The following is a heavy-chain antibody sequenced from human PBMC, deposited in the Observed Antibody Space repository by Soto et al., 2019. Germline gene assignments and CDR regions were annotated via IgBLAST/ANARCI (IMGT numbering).Heavy chain of an antibody. Sequence: QVQVVQSGAEVKNPGASVKVSCKASGYTFTDYYMHWVRQAPGQGLEWMGIINPSYGGAEYAERFRGRVTMTRDTSTGTVYMELSSLTSDDTAVYYCARGTQSSGWYGSDYWGQVTLVTVSS. J-gene: IGHJ4*02. D-gene: IGHD6-19*01. CDR3: ARGTQSSGWYGSDY. V-gene: IGHV1-46*03. CDR1: GYTFTDYY. CDR2: INPSYGGA.